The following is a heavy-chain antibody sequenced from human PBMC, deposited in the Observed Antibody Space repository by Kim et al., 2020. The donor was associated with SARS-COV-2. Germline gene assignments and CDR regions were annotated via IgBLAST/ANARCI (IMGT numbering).Heavy chain of an antibody. V-gene: IGHV4-34*01. J-gene: IGHJ4*02. Sequence: SETLSLTCAVYGGSFSGYYWSWIRQPPGKGLEWIGEINHSGSTNYNPSLKSRVTISVDTSKNQFSLKLSSVTAADTAVYYCARFYSNFYFDYWGQGTLAT. CDR1: GGSFSGYY. CDR3: ARFYSNFYFDY. CDR2: INHSGST. D-gene: IGHD4-4*01.